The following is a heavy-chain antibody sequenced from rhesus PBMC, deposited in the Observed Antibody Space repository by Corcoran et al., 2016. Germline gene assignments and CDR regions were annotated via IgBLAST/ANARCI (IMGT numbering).Heavy chain of an antibody. J-gene: IGHJ4*01. D-gene: IGHD3-28*01. V-gene: IGHV4-65*01. Sequence: QVQLQESGPGLVKPSETLSLTCAVSGGSISSSNWWSWIRQPPGKGLEWIGYISSSMGSTYYNPSLKSRVTIATDTYKKQFSLKLSSVTAADTAVYYCAGGYDSGYYIFDYWGQGVLVTVSS. CDR1: GGSISSSNW. CDR2: ISSSMGST. CDR3: AGGYDSGYYIFDY.